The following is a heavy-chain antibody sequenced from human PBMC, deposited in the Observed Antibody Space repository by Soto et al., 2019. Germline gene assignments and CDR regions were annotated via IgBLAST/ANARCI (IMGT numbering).Heavy chain of an antibody. CDR2: MNPNSGNT. D-gene: IGHD3-3*01. CDR1: GYTFTSYD. V-gene: IGHV1-8*01. CDR3: ARKETTIFGVVIPFDP. J-gene: IGHJ5*02. Sequence: GASVKVSCKASGYTFTSYDINWVRQATGQGLEWMGWMNPNSGNTGYAQKFQGRVTMTRNTSISTAYMELSSLRSEDTAVYYCARKETTIFGVVIPFDPWGQGTLVTVSS.